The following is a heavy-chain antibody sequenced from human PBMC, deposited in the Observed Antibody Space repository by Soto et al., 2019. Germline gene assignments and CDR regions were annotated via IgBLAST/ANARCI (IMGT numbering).Heavy chain of an antibody. CDR3: ARAGEGSYYDY. CDR1: GFTFSDHY. Sequence: EVQLVESGGGLVQPGGSLRLSCAASGFTFSDHYMDWVRQAPGKGLEWVGRTRNKANSYTTEYAASVKGRFTISRDDSKNSLYQQMNSLKSEDTAVYYCARAGEGSYYDYWGQGTLVTVSS. D-gene: IGHD7-27*01. CDR2: TRNKANSYTT. J-gene: IGHJ4*02. V-gene: IGHV3-72*01.